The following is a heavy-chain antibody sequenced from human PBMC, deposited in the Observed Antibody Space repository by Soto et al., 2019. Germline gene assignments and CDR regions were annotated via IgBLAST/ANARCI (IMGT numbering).Heavy chain of an antibody. CDR1: GGTFSSYA. Sequence: SVKVSCKASGGTFSSYAISWVRQAPGQGLEWMGGIIPIFGTANYAQKFQGRVTITADESTSTAYMELGSLRSEDTAVYYCADAHLDYYDSSGYYSYNWFDPWGQGTPVTVSS. CDR2: IIPIFGTA. J-gene: IGHJ5*02. D-gene: IGHD3-22*01. CDR3: ADAHLDYYDSSGYYSYNWFDP. V-gene: IGHV1-69*13.